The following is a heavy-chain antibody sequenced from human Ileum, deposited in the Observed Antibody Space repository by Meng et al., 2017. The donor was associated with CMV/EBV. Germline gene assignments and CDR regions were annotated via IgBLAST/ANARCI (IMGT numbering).Heavy chain of an antibody. V-gene: IGHV3-30*04. CDR1: GFTLSYYG. D-gene: IGHD3-22*01. CDR2: MSRDGNYK. J-gene: IGHJ4*02. CDR3: ASDYYDDSGYGN. Sequence: GESLKISCAAAGFTLSYYGVHWVRQAPGKGLEWVAAMSRDGNYKHYADSVKGRFTISRDNSKNTLYLKMNSLRTEDTAVYYCASDYYDDSGYGNWGQGTLVTVSS.